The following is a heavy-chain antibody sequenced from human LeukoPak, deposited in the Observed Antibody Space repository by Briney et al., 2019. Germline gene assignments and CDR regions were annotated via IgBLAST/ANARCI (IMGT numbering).Heavy chain of an antibody. J-gene: IGHJ4*02. V-gene: IGHV3-48*01. Sequence: PGGSLRLSCTASGFTFSSYSMNWVRQAPGKGLEWVSYISSSGSTIYYADSVKGRFTISRDNSKNTLYLQMNSLRAEDTAVYYCAKSLHIVGASYYFDYWGQGTLVTVSS. D-gene: IGHD1-26*01. CDR3: AKSLHIVGASYYFDY. CDR2: ISSSGSTI. CDR1: GFTFSSYS.